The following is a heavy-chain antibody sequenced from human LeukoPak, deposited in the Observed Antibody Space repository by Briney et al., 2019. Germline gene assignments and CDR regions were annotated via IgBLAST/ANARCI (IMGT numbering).Heavy chain of an antibody. J-gene: IGHJ6*03. CDR2: FSGSGGST. V-gene: IGHV3-23*01. D-gene: IGHD3-3*01. CDR3: ARVIWSGAPRYSYYCYYMDV. CDR1: GFTVSSNY. Sequence: GGSLRLSCAASGFTVSSNYMSWVRQAPGKGLEWVSTFSGSGGSTHYADSVKGRFTISRDNSKNTLYLQMNSLRAEDTAVYYCARVIWSGAPRYSYYCYYMDVWGKGTTVTVSS.